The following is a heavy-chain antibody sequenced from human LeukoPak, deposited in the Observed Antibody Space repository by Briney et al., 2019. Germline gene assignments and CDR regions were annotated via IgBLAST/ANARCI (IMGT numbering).Heavy chain of an antibody. CDR1: GFTVSSNY. CDR3: ARITVNCSGGSCYPNWFDP. CDR2: IYSGGST. Sequence: GGSLRLSCAASGFTVSSNYMSWVRQAPGKGLEWVSVIYSGGSTYYADPVKGRFTISRHNSKNTLYLQMNSLRAEDTAVYYCARITVNCSGGSCYPNWFDPWGQGTLVTVSS. J-gene: IGHJ5*02. D-gene: IGHD2-15*01. V-gene: IGHV3-53*04.